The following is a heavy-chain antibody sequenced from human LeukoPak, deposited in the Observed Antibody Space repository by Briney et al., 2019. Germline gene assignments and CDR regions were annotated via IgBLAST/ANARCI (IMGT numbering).Heavy chain of an antibody. CDR2: IRCDGSNK. J-gene: IGHJ4*02. CDR3: AKVPDSSSSGGGFDY. D-gene: IGHD6-6*01. V-gene: IGHV3-30*02. Sequence: GGSLRLSCAASGFTFSSYGMHWVRQAPGTGLERVAFIRCDGSNKYYADSVKGRFTISRDNSKNTLYLQMNSLRAEDTAVYYCAKVPDSSSSGGGFDYWGQGTLVTVSS. CDR1: GFTFSSYG.